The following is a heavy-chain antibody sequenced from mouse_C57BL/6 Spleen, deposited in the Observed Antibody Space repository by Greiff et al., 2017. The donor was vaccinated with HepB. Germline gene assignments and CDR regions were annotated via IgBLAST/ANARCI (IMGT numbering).Heavy chain of an antibody. D-gene: IGHD2-4*01. CDR2: INPGSGGT. J-gene: IGHJ4*01. CDR1: GYAFTNYL. V-gene: IGHV1-54*01. CDR3: ARSDYDDGTYYAMDY. Sequence: VQLQQSGAELVRPGTSVKVSCKASGYAFTNYLIEWVKQRPGQGLEWIGVINPGSGGTNYNGKFKGKATLTAAKSSSTAYMQLSSLTSEDSAVYFCARSDYDDGTYYAMDYWGRGTSVTVAS.